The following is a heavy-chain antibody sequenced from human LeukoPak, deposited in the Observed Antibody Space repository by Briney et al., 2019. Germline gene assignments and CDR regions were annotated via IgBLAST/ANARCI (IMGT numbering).Heavy chain of an antibody. D-gene: IGHD6-19*01. Sequence: GGSLRLSCAASGFTVSSNYMNWVRQAPGKGLEWVSYISSSSSTIYYADSVKGRFTISRDNAKNSLYLQMNGLRAEDTAVYYCARQGVVTMAVAGTGLFDYWGQGTLVTVSS. CDR3: ARQGVVTMAVAGTGLFDY. CDR1: GFTVSSNY. J-gene: IGHJ4*02. CDR2: ISSSSSTI. V-gene: IGHV3-48*01.